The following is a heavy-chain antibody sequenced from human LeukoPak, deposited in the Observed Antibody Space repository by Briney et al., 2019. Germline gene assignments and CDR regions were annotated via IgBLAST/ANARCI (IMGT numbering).Heavy chain of an antibody. CDR3: ARTTMVRGVINWFDP. CDR2: IYPGHSDT. Sequence: GESLKISCKGSGYSFTSYWLGWVRQMPGKGLEWMGIIYPGHSDTRYSPSFQGQVTISADKSISTAYLQWSSLKASDTAMYYCARTTMVRGVINWFDPWGQGTLVTVSS. D-gene: IGHD3-10*01. V-gene: IGHV5-51*01. CDR1: GYSFTSYW. J-gene: IGHJ5*02.